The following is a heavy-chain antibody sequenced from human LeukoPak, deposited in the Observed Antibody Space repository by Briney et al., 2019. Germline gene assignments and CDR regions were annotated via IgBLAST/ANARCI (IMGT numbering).Heavy chain of an antibody. CDR3: AKSLVVSENDYYYYGMDV. Sequence: GRSLRLSCAASGFTFSSYGMHWVRQAPGKGLEWVAVISYDGSNKYYAESVKGRFTIARDNSKNTLYLQMNSLRAEDTAVYYCAKSLVVSENDYYYYGMDVWGQGTTVTVSS. CDR2: ISYDGSNK. CDR1: GFTFSSYG. V-gene: IGHV3-30*18. D-gene: IGHD3-22*01. J-gene: IGHJ6*02.